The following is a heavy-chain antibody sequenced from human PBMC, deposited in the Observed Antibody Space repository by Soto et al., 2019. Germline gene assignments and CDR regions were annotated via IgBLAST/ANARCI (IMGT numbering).Heavy chain of an antibody. J-gene: IGHJ5*02. V-gene: IGHV4-31*11. CDR2: IYSSGST. Sequence: QVQLQESGPRLVKPSQTLSLSCAVSGGSIISASYSWNWIRQSPGRGLEWIGHIYSSGSTYYNPSLKSRVSISVDTSNNQFSLKLISVTAADTAVYFCAREDAARIERWFDAWGQGILVTVSS. CDR3: AREDAARIERWFDA. D-gene: IGHD6-6*01. CDR1: GGSIISASYS.